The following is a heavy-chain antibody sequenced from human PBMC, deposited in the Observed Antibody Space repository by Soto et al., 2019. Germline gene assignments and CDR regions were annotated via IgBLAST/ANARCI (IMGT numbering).Heavy chain of an antibody. CDR2: IDPSDSYT. Sequence: GESLKISCKGSGYSFTSYWISWVRQMPGKGLEWMGRIDPSDSYTNYSPSFQGHVTISADKSISTAYLQWSSLKASDTAMYYCAIRGGDYYYYYGMDVWGQGTTVTVSS. J-gene: IGHJ6*02. V-gene: IGHV5-10-1*01. CDR1: GYSFTSYW. CDR3: AIRGGDYYYYYGMDV. D-gene: IGHD6-25*01.